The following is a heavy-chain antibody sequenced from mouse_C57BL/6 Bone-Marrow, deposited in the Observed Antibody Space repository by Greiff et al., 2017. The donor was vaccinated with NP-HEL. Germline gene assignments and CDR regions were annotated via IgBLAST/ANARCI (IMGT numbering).Heavy chain of an antibody. V-gene: IGHV1-22*01. CDR1: GYTFTDYN. CDR2: INPNNGGT. Sequence: EVKLMESGPELVKPGASVKMSCKASGYTFTDYNMHWVKQSHGKSLEWIGYINPNNGGTSYNQKFKGKATLTVNKSSSTAYMELRSLTSEDSAVYYCARSRWLLRVAYWGQGTLVTVSA. J-gene: IGHJ3*01. D-gene: IGHD2-3*01. CDR3: ARSRWLLRVAY.